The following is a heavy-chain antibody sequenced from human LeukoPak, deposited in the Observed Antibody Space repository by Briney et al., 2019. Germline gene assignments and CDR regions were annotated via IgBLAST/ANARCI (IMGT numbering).Heavy chain of an antibody. CDR1: GGTFSSYA. CDR3: ARDLRTYDILTGYTHIYYMDV. J-gene: IGHJ6*03. V-gene: IGHV1-69*05. D-gene: IGHD3-9*01. Sequence: ASVKVSCKASGGTFSSYAISWVRQAPGQGLEWMGGIIPIFGTANYAQKFQGRVTITTDESTSTAYMELSSLRSEDTAVYCCARDLRTYDILTGYTHIYYMDVWGKGTTVTVSS. CDR2: IIPIFGTA.